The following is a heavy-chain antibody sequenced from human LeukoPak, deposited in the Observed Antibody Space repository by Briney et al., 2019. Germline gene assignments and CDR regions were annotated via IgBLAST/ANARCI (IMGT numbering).Heavy chain of an antibody. D-gene: IGHD6-6*01. J-gene: IGHJ4*02. CDR1: GYMFTDYH. Sequence: ASVKVSCKASGYMFTDYHIHWVRQAPGQGLEWLGWINPNSGGTNYVQKFQGRVTMTRDTSISTAYMELTRLSSDDTAVYYCARERSSSVDPFDYWGQGTLVTVSS. CDR2: INPNSGGT. V-gene: IGHV1-2*02. CDR3: ARERSSSVDPFDY.